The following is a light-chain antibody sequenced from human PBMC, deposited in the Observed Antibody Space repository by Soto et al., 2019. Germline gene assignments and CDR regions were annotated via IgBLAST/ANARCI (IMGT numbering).Light chain of an antibody. Sequence: QAVVTQEPSLTVSPGGTVTLTCGSSTGAVTSGHYPYWFQQKPGQAPRALIYDTNNKHSWTPARFSGSLLGGKAALTLSGAQPEDEAEYYCLLSYRGAGEVFGAGTKLTVL. CDR2: DTN. J-gene: IGLJ1*01. CDR1: TGAVTSGHY. V-gene: IGLV7-46*01. CDR3: LLSYRGAGEV.